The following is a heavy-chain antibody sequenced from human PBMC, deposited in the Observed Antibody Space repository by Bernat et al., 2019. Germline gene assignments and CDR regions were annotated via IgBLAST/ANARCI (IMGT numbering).Heavy chain of an antibody. Sequence: QVQLVQSGAEVKKPGASVKGSCKASGYTFTSYYMHWVRQPPGQGLEWMGIINPSGGSTSYAQKFQGRDTMTRDTSTSTVNMEPRSLRSENTAVYDCAGVGGKGGREYGSGSQPPDYWGQGTLVTVSS. CDR3: AGVGGKGGREYGSGSQPPDY. D-gene: IGHD3-10*01. CDR1: GYTFTSYY. J-gene: IGHJ4*02. V-gene: IGHV1-46*01. CDR2: INPSGGST.